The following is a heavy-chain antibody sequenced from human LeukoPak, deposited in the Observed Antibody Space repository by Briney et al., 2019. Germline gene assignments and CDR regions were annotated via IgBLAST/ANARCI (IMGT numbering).Heavy chain of an antibody. J-gene: IGHJ4*02. Sequence: PGGSMRLSCADSGFTFSSYSMNWVRQAPGKGLEWVSSISSSSSYIYYADSVKGRFTISRDNAKNSLYLQMNSLRAEDTAVYYCARDKWSDIVASQRVPFDYWGQGTLVTVSS. CDR1: GFTFSSYS. V-gene: IGHV3-21*01. CDR3: ARDKWSDIVASQRVPFDY. D-gene: IGHD5-12*01. CDR2: ISSSSSYI.